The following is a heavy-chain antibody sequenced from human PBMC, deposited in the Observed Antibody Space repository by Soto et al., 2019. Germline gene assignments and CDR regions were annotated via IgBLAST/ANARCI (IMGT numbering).Heavy chain of an antibody. CDR1: GFTLSNIW. D-gene: IGHD2-2*01. J-gene: IGHJ4*02. Sequence: GGSLRLSCAASGFTLSNIWMSWVRQAPGRWLEWVGRIKSKSDGGTTDYAAPVRGRFTISRDDSKNTLFLQMNSLETEDTAMYYCTTAPPAAFNVWGQGXLVTVYS. CDR3: TTAPPAAFNV. V-gene: IGHV3-15*01. CDR2: IKSKSDGGTT.